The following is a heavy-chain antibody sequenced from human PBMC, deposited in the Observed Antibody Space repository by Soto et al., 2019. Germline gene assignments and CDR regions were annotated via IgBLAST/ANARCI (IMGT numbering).Heavy chain of an antibody. J-gene: IGHJ4*02. Sequence: SETLSLTCTVSGGSISSSSYYWGWIRQPPGKGLEWIGSIYYSGSTYYSQSLKSRVTISVDTSKNQFSLKLSSVTAADTSVYYCASLGLLGVRGVIVLGRDSGGEDYWGQGTLVTVSS. CDR2: IYYSGST. D-gene: IGHD3-10*01. CDR3: ASLGLLGVRGVIVLGRDSGGEDY. V-gene: IGHV4-39*01. CDR1: GGSISSSSYY.